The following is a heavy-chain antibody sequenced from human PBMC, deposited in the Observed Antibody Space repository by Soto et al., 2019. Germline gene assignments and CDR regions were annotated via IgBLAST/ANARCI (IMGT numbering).Heavy chain of an antibody. CDR3: AIPYTTSPSD. V-gene: IGHV5-51*01. CDR1: GYSFPTYW. D-gene: IGHD3-16*01. J-gene: IGHJ4*02. Sequence: GESLKISCKASGYSFPTYWIGWVRQMPGKGLEWMGIIYPDDSDTRYSPSFQGQVTISADKSISTAYLQWSSLKASDTAMYYCAIPYTTSPSDWGQGTLVTVSS. CDR2: IYPDDSDT.